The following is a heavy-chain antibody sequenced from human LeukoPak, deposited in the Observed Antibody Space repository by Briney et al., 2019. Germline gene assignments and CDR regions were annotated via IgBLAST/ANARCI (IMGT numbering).Heavy chain of an antibody. CDR2: ITTNGDST. Sequence: PGGSLRLSCAASGFTFNTYAMNWVRQAPGKGLEWVSGITTNGDSTYYADSVKGRFTLSRDSSKSTLYLQMNSLRAEDTAIYYCAKVANNFWSGLDYWGQGALVTVSS. J-gene: IGHJ4*02. CDR3: AKVANNFWSGLDY. CDR1: GFTFNTYA. D-gene: IGHD3-3*01. V-gene: IGHV3-23*01.